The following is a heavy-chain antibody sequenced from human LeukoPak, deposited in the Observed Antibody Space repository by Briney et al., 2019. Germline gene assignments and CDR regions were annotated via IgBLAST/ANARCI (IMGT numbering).Heavy chain of an antibody. CDR1: GGSISSYY. CDR3: AGSGSYYKPLDY. Sequence: SETLSLTCTVSGGSISSYYWNWIRQPPGKGLEWIGYIYYSGSTNYNPSLKSRVTISVDTSKNQFSLKLSSVTAADTAVYYCAGSGSYYKPLDYWGQGTLVTVSS. J-gene: IGHJ4*02. V-gene: IGHV4-59*08. D-gene: IGHD3-10*01. CDR2: IYYSGST.